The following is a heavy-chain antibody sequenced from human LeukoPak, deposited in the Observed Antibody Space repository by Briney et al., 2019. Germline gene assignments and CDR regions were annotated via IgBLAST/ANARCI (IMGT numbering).Heavy chain of an antibody. CDR2: INHSGST. CDR3: ARVIPRGAFDI. CDR1: GFTFSSYW. V-gene: IGHV4-34*01. D-gene: IGHD3-16*01. J-gene: IGHJ3*02. Sequence: GSLRLSCAASGFTFSSYWMSGVRQPPGKGLEWIGEINHSGSTNYNPSLKSRVTISVDTSKNQFSLKLSSVTAADTAVYYCARVIPRGAFDIWGQGTMVTVSS.